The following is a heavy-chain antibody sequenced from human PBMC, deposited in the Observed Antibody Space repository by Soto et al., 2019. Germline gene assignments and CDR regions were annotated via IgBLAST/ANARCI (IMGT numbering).Heavy chain of an antibody. CDR2: ISAHNGHT. Sequence: QVHLVQSGAEVKKPGASVKVSCKGSGYAFTTYGITWVRQAPGQGLEWRGWISAHNGHTNYAQKRQGRVTVTRDTSTSTAYMELRRRRSDDTAVYDCARGRYGDYGGQGALVTVSS. J-gene: IGHJ4*02. V-gene: IGHV1-18*01. D-gene: IGHD1-1*01. CDR3: ARGRYGDY. CDR1: GYAFTTYG.